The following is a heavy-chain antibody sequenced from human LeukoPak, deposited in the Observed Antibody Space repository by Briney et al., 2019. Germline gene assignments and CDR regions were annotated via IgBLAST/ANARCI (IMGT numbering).Heavy chain of an antibody. CDR3: ASTHSSGWYDDWFDP. V-gene: IGHV1-69*05. D-gene: IGHD6-19*01. CDR2: IIPIFATA. J-gene: IGHJ5*02. Sequence: SVKVSCKASGGTFSSYAISWVRQAPGQGLEWMGRIIPIFATANYAQKFQGRVTITTDESTSTAYMELSSLRSEDTAVYYCASTHSSGWYDDWFDPWGQGTLVTVSS. CDR1: GGTFSSYA.